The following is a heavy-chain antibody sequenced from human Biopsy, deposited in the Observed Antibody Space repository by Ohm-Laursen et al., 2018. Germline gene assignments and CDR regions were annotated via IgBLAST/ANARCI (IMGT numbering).Heavy chain of an antibody. J-gene: IGHJ4*02. D-gene: IGHD1-7*01. CDR2: IYYTGNT. CDR1: GVSISVDGYY. V-gene: IGHV4-31*03. CDR3: ARGPKRLTGTSYFED. Sequence: SETLSLTCFVSGVSISVDGYYWTWIRRHPGKGLEWIGSIYYTGNTKYNPSLQSRLSVSEDTSKNQFSLRLTSVTAADTAVYYCARGPKRLTGTSYFEDWGRGILVTVSS.